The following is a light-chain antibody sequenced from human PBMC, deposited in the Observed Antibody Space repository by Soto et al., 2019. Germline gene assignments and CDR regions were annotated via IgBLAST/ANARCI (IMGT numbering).Light chain of an antibody. CDR1: SSNIGSNY. CDR3: AAWDDSLSGWV. Sequence: QSVLARPPSASGTPGQRVTISCSGSSSNIGSNYVYWYQELPGTAPKPLIYRNNQRPSVVPDRFSGSKSGTSASLAISGLRSEDEADYYCAAWDDSLSGWVFGGGTKLTVL. CDR2: RNN. V-gene: IGLV1-47*01. J-gene: IGLJ3*02.